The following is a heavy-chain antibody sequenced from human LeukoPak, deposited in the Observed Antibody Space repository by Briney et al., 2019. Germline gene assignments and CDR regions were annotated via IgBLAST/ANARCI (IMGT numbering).Heavy chain of an antibody. CDR2: IYHSGST. Sequence: SQTLSLTCTVSGGSISSGGYYWSWIRQPPGKGLEWIGYIYHSGSTYYNPSLKSRVTISVDRSKNQFSLKLSSVTAADTAVYYCARAFPEYYYDSSGQYYFDYWGQGTLVTVSS. J-gene: IGHJ4*02. CDR1: GGSISSGGYY. CDR3: ARAFPEYYYDSSGQYYFDY. V-gene: IGHV4-30-2*01. D-gene: IGHD3-22*01.